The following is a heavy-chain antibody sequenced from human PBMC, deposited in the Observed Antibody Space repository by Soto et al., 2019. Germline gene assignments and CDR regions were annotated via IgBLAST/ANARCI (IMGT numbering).Heavy chain of an antibody. CDR2: IYHSGIT. V-gene: IGHV4-30-2*01. D-gene: IGHD5-12*01. Sequence: QLQLQESGSGLVKPSQNLSLTCAVSGGSISSGGYSWSWIRQPPGKGLEWIGYIYHSGITYYNPSLKSRVTISVDRSKNQFSMKLSSVTAADTAVYYCAAGGGLPRYYWGQGTLVTVSS. CDR1: GGSISSGGYS. J-gene: IGHJ4*02. CDR3: AAGGGLPRYY.